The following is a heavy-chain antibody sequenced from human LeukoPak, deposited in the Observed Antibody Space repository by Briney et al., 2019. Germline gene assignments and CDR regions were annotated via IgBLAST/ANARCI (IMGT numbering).Heavy chain of an antibody. CDR1: GYTFTSYY. V-gene: IGHV1-8*01. D-gene: IGHD7-27*01. Sequence: APVTVSCKASGYTFTSYYINWVRQATGQGLEWMGWMNPNSGNTGYAKKCQGRVTMTRNTSISTAYMELSSLSSEDTAVYYCAKADWGSNTHATDYWGQGTLVTVSS. CDR2: MNPNSGNT. J-gene: IGHJ4*02. CDR3: AKADWGSNTHATDY.